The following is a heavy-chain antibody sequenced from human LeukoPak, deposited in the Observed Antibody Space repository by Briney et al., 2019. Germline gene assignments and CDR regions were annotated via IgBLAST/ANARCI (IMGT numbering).Heavy chain of an antibody. CDR2: IYYSGTT. Sequence: SETLSLTCTVSSDSISPYYWSWIRQPPGKGLEWIGYIYYSGTTTYNPSLKSRVTISVVTSKNQFSLKLSSVTAADTAVYYCARVGGTTHPYYYYYMDVWGKGTTVTVSS. V-gene: IGHV4-59*08. J-gene: IGHJ6*03. CDR3: ARVGGTTHPYYYYYMDV. CDR1: SDSISPYY. D-gene: IGHD1-26*01.